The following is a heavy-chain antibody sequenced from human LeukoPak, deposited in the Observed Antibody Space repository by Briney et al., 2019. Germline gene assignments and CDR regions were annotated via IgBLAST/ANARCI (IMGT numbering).Heavy chain of an antibody. CDR3: ARVPRYYYDSSGHEQNWFDP. CDR2: IYYSGNI. D-gene: IGHD3-22*01. J-gene: IGHJ5*02. CDR1: GDSISDYY. V-gene: IGHV4-59*12. Sequence: SETLSLTCTVSGDSISDYYWSWIRQPPGKGLEWIGCIYYSGNIYHNPSLKSRVTLSVDTSKNQVSLKLSSVTAADTAVYYCARVPRYYYDSSGHEQNWFDPWGQGTLVTVSS.